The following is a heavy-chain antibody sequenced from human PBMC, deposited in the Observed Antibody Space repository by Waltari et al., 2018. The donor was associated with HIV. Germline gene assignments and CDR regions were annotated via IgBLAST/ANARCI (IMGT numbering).Heavy chain of an antibody. V-gene: IGHV3-30-3*01. J-gene: IGHJ6*02. D-gene: IGHD3-22*01. Sequence: QVQLVESGGGVVQPGRSLRLSCAAFGFPFSSYAMHWVRQAPGKGLEWVAVISYDGSNKYYADSVKGRFTISRDNSKNTLYLQMNSLRAEDTAVYYCARPGEDIVVITVAVYYYGMDVWGQGTTVTVSS. CDR3: ARPGEDIVVITVAVYYYGMDV. CDR1: GFPFSSYA. CDR2: ISYDGSNK.